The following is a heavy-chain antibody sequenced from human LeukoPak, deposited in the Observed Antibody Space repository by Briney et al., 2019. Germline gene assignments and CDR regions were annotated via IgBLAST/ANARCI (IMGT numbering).Heavy chain of an antibody. Sequence: GGSLRLSCAASGFTFSSYAMHWARQAPGKGLEWVAVISYDGSNKYYADSVKGRFTISRDNSKNTLYLQMNSLRAENTAVYYCVRDSPQGDYGMDVWGKGTTVTVSS. CDR2: ISYDGSNK. CDR1: GFTFSSYA. J-gene: IGHJ6*04. CDR3: VRDSPQGDYGMDV. D-gene: IGHD3-16*01. V-gene: IGHV3-30*04.